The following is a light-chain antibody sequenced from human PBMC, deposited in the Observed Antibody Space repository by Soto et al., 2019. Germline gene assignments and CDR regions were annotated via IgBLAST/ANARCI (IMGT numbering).Light chain of an antibody. CDR3: QQSHRTSYT. CDR2: AAS. J-gene: IGKJ2*01. CDR1: QSIINY. V-gene: IGKV1-39*01. Sequence: DIQMTQAPSSLSAAVGDRVTITCRASQSIINYLNWYQQKPGKAPRLLIYAASTLESGVPSRFSGGGSGTDFTLTISTLQPEDVATYYCQQSHRTSYTFGQGTKVEIK.